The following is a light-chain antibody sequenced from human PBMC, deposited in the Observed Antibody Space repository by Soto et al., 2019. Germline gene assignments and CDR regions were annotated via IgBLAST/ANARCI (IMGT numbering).Light chain of an antibody. CDR1: QSVSSY. CDR2: DAS. J-gene: IGKJ1*01. CDR3: QQYEAVVT. Sequence: EIVLTQSPATLSLSPGERATLSCRASQSVSSYLAWYQQKPGQAPRLLIYDASNRATGIPARFSGSGSGTDFTLTISSLEPEDVAVYYCQQYEAVVTFGQGTKVDI. V-gene: IGKV3-11*01.